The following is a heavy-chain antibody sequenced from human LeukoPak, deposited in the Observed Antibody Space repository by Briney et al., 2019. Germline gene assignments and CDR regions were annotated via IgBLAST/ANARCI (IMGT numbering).Heavy chain of an antibody. CDR2: IYYSGST. CDR1: GGSISSYY. D-gene: IGHD3-22*01. Sequence: PSETLSLTGTRSGGSISSYYWNWIRQPPGKGLEWIGNIYYSGSTNYNPSLKSRVTISVDTSKNQLSLKLSSVTAADTAVYYCARARSSGYYPYYFDYWGQGTLVTVSS. J-gene: IGHJ4*02. V-gene: IGHV4-59*01. CDR3: ARARSSGYYPYYFDY.